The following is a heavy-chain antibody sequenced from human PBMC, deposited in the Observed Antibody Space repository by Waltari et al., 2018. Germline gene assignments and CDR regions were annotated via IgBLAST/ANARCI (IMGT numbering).Heavy chain of an antibody. CDR1: GDSVSSNRAA. CDR3: ARAESLGGCDY. Sequence: QVQLQQSGPGLLKPSQTLSLTCYISGDSVSSNRAAWNWILQSPSRGLEWLGRTYYRSKWYSDYAVSLKSRITISPDTSKNHCSLQLNSVTPEDTAIYYCARAESLGGCDYWGQGTLVTVST. CDR2: TYYRSKWYS. V-gene: IGHV6-1*01. J-gene: IGHJ4*02. D-gene: IGHD3-16*01.